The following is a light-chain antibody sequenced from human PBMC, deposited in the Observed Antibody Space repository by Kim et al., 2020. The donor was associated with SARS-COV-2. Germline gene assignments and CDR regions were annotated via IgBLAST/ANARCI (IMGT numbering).Light chain of an antibody. CDR1: GGHSSYA. CDR3: QTWGTGGV. J-gene: IGLJ3*02. CDR2: LNSDGSH. Sequence: GASVKLTCTLSGGHSSYAIAWHQQQPEKGHRYLMKLNSDGSHSKGDGIPDRFSGSSSGAERYLTISSLQSEDEADYYCQTWGTGGVFGGGTQLTVL. V-gene: IGLV4-69*01.